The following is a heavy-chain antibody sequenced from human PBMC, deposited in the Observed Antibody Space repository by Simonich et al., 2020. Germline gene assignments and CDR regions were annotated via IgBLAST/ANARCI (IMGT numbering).Heavy chain of an antibody. CDR3: ARNGLVGILKAFDI. CDR2: INPSSGGT. CDR1: GYTFTGYY. Sequence: QVQLVQSGAEVKKPGASVKVSCKASGYTFTGYYMHWVRQAPGQGLEWREWINPSSGGTNYDQKFQGRVTMTRDTSISTAYMELSRLRSDDTAVYYCARNGLVGILKAFDIWGQGTMVTVSS. V-gene: IGHV1-2*02. J-gene: IGHJ3*02. D-gene: IGHD2-21*01.